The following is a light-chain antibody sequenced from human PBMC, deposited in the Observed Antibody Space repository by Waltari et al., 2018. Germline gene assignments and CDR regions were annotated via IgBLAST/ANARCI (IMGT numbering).Light chain of an antibody. V-gene: IGLV2-23*01. CDR3: CSYAGSSTWV. CDR1: SSDVGSYHL. Sequence: QSALTQPAPASGSPGQSLTISCTGTSSDVGSYHLVSWYQQHPGKAPKLMIYEGSKRPSGVSNRFSGSKSGNTASLTISGLQAEDEADYYCCSYAGSSTWVFGGGTKLTVL. J-gene: IGLJ3*02. CDR2: EGS.